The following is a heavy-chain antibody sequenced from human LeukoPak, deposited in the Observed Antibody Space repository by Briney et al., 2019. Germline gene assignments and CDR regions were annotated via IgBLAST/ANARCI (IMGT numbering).Heavy chain of an antibody. CDR1: GFRFSNFA. V-gene: IGHV3-23*01. CDR3: AKGAYDYIEMGYFDD. CDR2: IIGSSGDT. D-gene: IGHD5-12*01. J-gene: IGHJ4*02. Sequence: GGSLRLSCAASGFRFSNFAMSWVRQAPGKGLEWVSLIIGSSGDTLYADSVKGRFTISRDISKNRLYLQMNSLRAEDTALYYCAKGAYDYIEMGYFDDWGQGTLVSVSS.